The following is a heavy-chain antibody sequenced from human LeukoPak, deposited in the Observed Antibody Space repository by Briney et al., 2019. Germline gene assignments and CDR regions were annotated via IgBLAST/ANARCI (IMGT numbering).Heavy chain of an antibody. CDR1: GFTFSSYA. V-gene: IGHV3-30*02. D-gene: IGHD3-22*01. J-gene: IGHJ4*02. Sequence: GGSLRLSCAASGFTFSSYAMHWVRQAPGKGLEWVAFIRYDGSKKYYSDSVKGRFTISRDNSKNSLYLQMNSLRAEDTAVYYCAKGGYSYDSSGHNYFDYWGQGTLVTVSA. CDR2: IRYDGSKK. CDR3: AKGGYSYDSSGHNYFDY.